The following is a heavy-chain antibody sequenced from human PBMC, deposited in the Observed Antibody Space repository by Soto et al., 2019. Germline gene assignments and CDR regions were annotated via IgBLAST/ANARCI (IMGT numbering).Heavy chain of an antibody. V-gene: IGHV3-33*01. CDR1: GFTFSSYV. D-gene: IGHD2-8*01. J-gene: IGHJ4*02. CDR2: IWYDGSNK. CDR3: ARDAGVYRYYFDY. Sequence: GGSLRLSCAASGFTFSSYVMHWVRQAPGKGLEWVAVIWYDGSNKYYADSVKGRFTISRDNSKNTLYLQMNSLRAEDTAVYYCARDAGVYRYYFDYWGQGTLVTVS.